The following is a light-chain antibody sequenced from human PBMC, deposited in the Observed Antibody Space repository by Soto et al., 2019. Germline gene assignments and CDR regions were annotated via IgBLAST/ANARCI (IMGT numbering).Light chain of an antibody. CDR2: AAS. Sequence: DIQLTQSPSFLSASVGDRVTITCRASQGISTYLAWYQQTPEKAPKLLMYAASTLQSGVPSRFSGSGSGTEFTLTISSLQPEDFATYYCQQVNTYPWTFGQGTKVEIK. V-gene: IGKV1-9*01. CDR1: QGISTY. J-gene: IGKJ1*01. CDR3: QQVNTYPWT.